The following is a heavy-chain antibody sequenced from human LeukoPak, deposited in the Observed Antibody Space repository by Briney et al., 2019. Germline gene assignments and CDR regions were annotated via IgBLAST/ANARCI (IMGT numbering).Heavy chain of an antibody. D-gene: IGHD3-10*01. CDR1: GFTFSSYA. CDR3: AKRASGSGTSLYFFDY. CDR2: ISNSGGST. Sequence: AGGSLRLSCAASGFTFSSYAMSWVRQAPGKGLEWVSVISNSGGSTFYADSVKGRFTISRDNSKNTLYLQMNSRRAEDTAVYSCAKRASGSGTSLYFFDYWGQGTLVTVSS. V-gene: IGHV3-23*01. J-gene: IGHJ4*02.